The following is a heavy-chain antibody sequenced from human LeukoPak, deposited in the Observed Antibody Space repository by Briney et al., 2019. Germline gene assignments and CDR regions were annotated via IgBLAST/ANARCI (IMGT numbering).Heavy chain of an antibody. Sequence: PSETMSLTCTVSGDSISSGDYYWSWIRQHAGKGLEWIGRISSGGSTNYNPSLKSRVTITVQPSKTKFSLKLSSLTAADTTDNSCAHNGWYSIDNWVQGTLVGVSS. CDR1: GDSISSGDYY. V-gene: IGHV4-61*02. CDR3: AHNGWYSIDN. CDR2: ISSGGST. J-gene: IGHJ4*02. D-gene: IGHD6-19*01.